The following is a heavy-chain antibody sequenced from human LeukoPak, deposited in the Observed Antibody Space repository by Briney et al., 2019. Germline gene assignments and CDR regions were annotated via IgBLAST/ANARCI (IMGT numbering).Heavy chain of an antibody. CDR2: ISSSSSTI. CDR1: RFTFSSYS. Sequence: PGGSLRLSCAASRFTFSSYSMNWVRQAPGKGLEWVSYISSSSSTIYYADSVKGRFTISRDNAKNSLYLQMNSLRAEDTAVYYCARPQSSGWYEGEDDAFDIWGQGTMVTVSS. V-gene: IGHV3-48*04. CDR3: ARPQSSGWYEGEDDAFDI. D-gene: IGHD6-19*01. J-gene: IGHJ3*02.